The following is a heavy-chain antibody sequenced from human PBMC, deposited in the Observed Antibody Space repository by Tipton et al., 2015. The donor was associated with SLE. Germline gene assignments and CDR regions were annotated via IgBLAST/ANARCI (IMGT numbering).Heavy chain of an antibody. D-gene: IGHD5-18*01. V-gene: IGHV1-46*02. CDR3: ARDTATVPLEY. J-gene: IGHJ4*02. CDR1: GYTFNTYL. Sequence: QLVQSGPEVKKPGASVKISCKASGYTFNTYLMHWVRQAPGQGLEWMGRIKPSGGTTTYAQKFPGRVTMTRDTSTNTVYMDLSSLGSEATAVYYCARDTATVPLEYWGQGTLVTVSS. CDR2: IKPSGGTT.